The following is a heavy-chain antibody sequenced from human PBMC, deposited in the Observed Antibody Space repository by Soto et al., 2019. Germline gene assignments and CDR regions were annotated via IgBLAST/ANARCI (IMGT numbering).Heavy chain of an antibody. CDR1: GFTFGSCA. V-gene: IGHV3-30-3*01. CDR3: ARASGSYGYFDY. D-gene: IGHD1-26*01. Sequence: QVQLVESGGGVVQPGRSLRLSCAASGFTFGSCAMHWVRQAPGKGLECVALISYDGSIKYYADSVKGRFTISRDNSKNTLYLQMNSLRAEDTAVYYCARASGSYGYFDYWGQGTLVTVSS. J-gene: IGHJ4*02. CDR2: ISYDGSIK.